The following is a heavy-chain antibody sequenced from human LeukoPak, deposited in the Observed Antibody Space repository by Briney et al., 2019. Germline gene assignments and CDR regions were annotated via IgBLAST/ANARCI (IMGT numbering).Heavy chain of an antibody. CDR1: GGSISLSYYY. Sequence: PSETLSLTCSVSGGSISLSYYYWGWIRQPPGKALEWIGSVYYSGTTSYNPSLKSRVTISVDMSKNHFSLRLSSVTAADTAMYYCARDAYYYDSSGSRLFDYWGQGTLVTVSS. CDR2: VYYSGTT. V-gene: IGHV4-39*07. D-gene: IGHD3-22*01. J-gene: IGHJ4*02. CDR3: ARDAYYYDSSGSRLFDY.